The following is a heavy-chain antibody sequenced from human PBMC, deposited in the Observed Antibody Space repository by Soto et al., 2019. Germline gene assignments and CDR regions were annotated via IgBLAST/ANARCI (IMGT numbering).Heavy chain of an antibody. CDR1: GYTFTSYG. J-gene: IGHJ6*03. CDR3: ARDSGGTVYYYYYMDV. CDR2: ISAYNGNT. V-gene: IGHV1-18*01. D-gene: IGHD3-10*01. Sequence: ASVKVSCKASGYTFTSYGISWVQQAPGQRLEWMGWISAYNGNTNYAQKLQGRVTMTTDTSTSTAYMELRSLRSDDTAVYYCARDSGGTVYYYYYMDVWGKGTTVTVSS.